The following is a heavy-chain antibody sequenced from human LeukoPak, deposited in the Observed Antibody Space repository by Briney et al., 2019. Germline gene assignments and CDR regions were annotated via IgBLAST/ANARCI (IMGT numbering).Heavy chain of an antibody. CDR1: GYSISSGYY. CDR2: IYHSGST. CDR3: ARRLGHYYDSGTSVTAVIYFDC. D-gene: IGHD3-10*01. V-gene: IGHV4-38-2*02. Sequence: SETLSLTCTVSGYSISSGYYWGWIRQPPGKGLEWIGSIYHSGSTYYNPSLKSRVTISVDTSKNQFSLKLSSMTAADTAMYYCARRLGHYYDSGTSVTAVIYFDCWGQGTLVTVSS. J-gene: IGHJ4*02.